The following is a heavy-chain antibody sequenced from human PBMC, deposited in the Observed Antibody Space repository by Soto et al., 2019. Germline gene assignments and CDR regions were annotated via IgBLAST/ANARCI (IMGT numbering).Heavy chain of an antibody. CDR2: ITWNSGTL. Sequence: PGGSLRLSCAASGFTFDDYAMHWVRQSPGKGLEWVSGITWNSGTLDYAASVKGRFTISRDNAKNSLFLQMDSLSPDDTALYYCAKGTSGVITLLPDYWGQGTLVTVSS. CDR3: AKGTSGVITLLPDY. CDR1: GFTFDDYA. D-gene: IGHD3-3*01. V-gene: IGHV3-9*01. J-gene: IGHJ4*02.